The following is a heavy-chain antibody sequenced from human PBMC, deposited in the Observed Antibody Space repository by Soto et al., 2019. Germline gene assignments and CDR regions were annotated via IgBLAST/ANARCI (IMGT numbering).Heavy chain of an antibody. J-gene: IGHJ5*02. CDR3: ARVVRGVVNWFDP. V-gene: IGHV1-18*01. D-gene: IGHD3-10*01. CDR1: GDTFANFG. Sequence: HLVQSGPEVKRPGASITVSCKTSGDTFANFGLSWVRQAPGQGLEWMGWIATYNNNKNYAQKFQGSLTLTTDTSTSTAYMELESLVYDDTAVYYCARVVRGVVNWFDPWGQGTLVTVSS. CDR2: IATYNNNK.